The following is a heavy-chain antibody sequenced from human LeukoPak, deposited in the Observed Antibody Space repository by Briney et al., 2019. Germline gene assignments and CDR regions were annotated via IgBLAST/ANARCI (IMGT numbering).Heavy chain of an antibody. CDR3: ARAQSDSSGYSYVGDY. V-gene: IGHV3-72*01. D-gene: IGHD3-22*01. Sequence: GGSLRLSCAASGFTLSDYYMDWVRQAPGQGLEWVARTRKKAKGYTTEYAASVEGRFTISRDDSKNSVDLQMNSLITEDTAVYYCARAQSDSSGYSYVGDYWGQGTLVTVSS. J-gene: IGHJ4*02. CDR1: GFTLSDYY. CDR2: TRKKAKGYTT.